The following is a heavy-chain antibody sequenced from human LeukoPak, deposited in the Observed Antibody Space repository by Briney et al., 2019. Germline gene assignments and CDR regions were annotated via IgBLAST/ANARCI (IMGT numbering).Heavy chain of an antibody. Sequence: GASVKVSCKASGYTITSYDISWVRQAPGQGLEWMGRIIPIFGTANYAQKFQGRVTITTDESTSTAYMELSSLRSEDTAVYYCARGTIFGVVPYYYYMDVWGKGTTVTVSS. J-gene: IGHJ6*03. V-gene: IGHV1-69*05. CDR1: GYTITSYD. CDR3: ARGTIFGVVPYYYYMDV. CDR2: IIPIFGTA. D-gene: IGHD3-3*01.